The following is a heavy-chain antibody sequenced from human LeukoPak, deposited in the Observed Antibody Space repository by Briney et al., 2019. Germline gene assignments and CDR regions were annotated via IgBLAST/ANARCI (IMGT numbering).Heavy chain of an antibody. CDR2: IIPIFGTA. J-gene: IGHJ4*02. CDR3: ARINSGSYSYDY. V-gene: IGHV1-69*05. Sequence: ASVKVSCKASGGTFSSYAISWVRQAPGQGLEWMGGIIPIFGTANHAQKFQGRVTITTDESTSTAYMELSSLRSEDTAVYYCARINSGSYSYDYWGQGTLVTVSS. D-gene: IGHD1-26*01. CDR1: GGTFSSYA.